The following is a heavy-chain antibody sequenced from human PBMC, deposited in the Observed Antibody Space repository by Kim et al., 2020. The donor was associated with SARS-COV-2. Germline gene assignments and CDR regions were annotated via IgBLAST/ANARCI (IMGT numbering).Heavy chain of an antibody. D-gene: IGHD6-6*01. Sequence: SETLSLTCTVSGGSISSYYWSWIRQPPGKGLEWIGYIYYSGSTNYNPSLKSRVTISVDTSKNQFSLKLSSVTAADTAVYYCASCHSSSFCYWGQGTLVTVSS. V-gene: IGHV4-59*01. J-gene: IGHJ4*02. CDR1: GGSISSYY. CDR2: IYYSGST. CDR3: ASCHSSSFCY.